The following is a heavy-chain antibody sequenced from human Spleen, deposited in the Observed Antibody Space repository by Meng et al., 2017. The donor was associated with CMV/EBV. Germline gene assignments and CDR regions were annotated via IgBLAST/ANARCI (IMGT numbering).Heavy chain of an antibody. CDR3: ARMTAALRYGMDV. CDR2: INHSGST. CDR1: GGSFSGYY. V-gene: IGHV4-34*01. J-gene: IGHJ6*02. Sequence: GSLRLSCAVYGGSFSGYYWSWIRQPPGKGLEWIGEINHSGSTNYNPSLKSRVTISVDTSKNQFSLKLSSVTAADTAVYYCARMTAALRYGMDVWGPGTTVTVSS. D-gene: IGHD2-2*01.